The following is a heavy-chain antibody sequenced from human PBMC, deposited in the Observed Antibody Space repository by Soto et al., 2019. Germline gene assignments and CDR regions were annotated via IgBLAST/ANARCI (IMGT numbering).Heavy chain of an antibody. CDR2: IYTSGST. D-gene: IGHD5-18*01. J-gene: IGHJ4*02. CDR1: GGSISSYY. V-gene: IGHV4-4*07. CDR3: ARADTAMVTAFGY. Sequence: ASETLSLTCTVSGGSISSYYWGWIRQPAGRGLEWIGRIYTSGSTNYNPSLKSRVTMSVDTSKNQFSLKLSSVTAADTAVYYCARADTAMVTAFGYWGQGTLVTVSS.